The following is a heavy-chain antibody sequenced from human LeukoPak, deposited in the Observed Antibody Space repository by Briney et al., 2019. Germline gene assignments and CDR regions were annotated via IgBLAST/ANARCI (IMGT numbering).Heavy chain of an antibody. CDR3: ARDVGSGSYFKYYFDY. Sequence: ASVKGSCTASGYTFTSYAMHWVRQAPGQRLEWMGWINAGNGNTKYSQKFQGRVTITRDTSASTAYMELSSLRSEDTAVYYCARDVGSGSYFKYYFDYWGQGTLVTVSS. CDR1: GYTFTSYA. V-gene: IGHV1-3*01. CDR2: INAGNGNT. D-gene: IGHD3-10*01. J-gene: IGHJ4*02.